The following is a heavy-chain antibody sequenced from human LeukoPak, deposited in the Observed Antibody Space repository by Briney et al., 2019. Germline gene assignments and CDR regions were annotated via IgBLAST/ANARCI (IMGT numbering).Heavy chain of an antibody. CDR1: GGSMSSYY. CDR2: IYYSGST. D-gene: IGHD6-13*01. V-gene: IGHV4-59*01. Sequence: SETLSLTCTVSGGSMSSYYWSWIRQPPGKGLEWIGYIYYSGSTNYNPSLKSRVTISVDTSKNQFTLKLSSVTAADTAVYYCARDRVAAAGTLDYWGQGTLVTVSS. CDR3: ARDRVAAAGTLDY. J-gene: IGHJ4*02.